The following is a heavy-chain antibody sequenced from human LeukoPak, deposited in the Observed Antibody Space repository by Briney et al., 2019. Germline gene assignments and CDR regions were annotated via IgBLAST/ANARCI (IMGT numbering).Heavy chain of an antibody. CDR2: TSSGLNVK. D-gene: IGHD1-26*01. CDR1: GFTFRNYV. Sequence: PGGSLRISCAASGFTFRNYVIHWVRQAPGKGLEWVAVTSSGLNVKLYADSVKGRFTISRDNSKNTVYLQMNSLRADDTAVYYCVKSRRVGANQRGLFDYWGQGTLVTVSP. V-gene: IGHV3-30-3*01. J-gene: IGHJ4*02. CDR3: VKSRRVGANQRGLFDY.